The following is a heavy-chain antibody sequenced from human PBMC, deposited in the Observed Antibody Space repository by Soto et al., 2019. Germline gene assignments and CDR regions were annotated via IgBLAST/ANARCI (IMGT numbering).Heavy chain of an antibody. CDR3: TTDPEHSSSAALYYGMDV. J-gene: IGHJ6*02. Sequence: GGSLRLSCAASGFTFSNAWMNWVRQAPGKGLEWVGRIKSKTDGGTTDYAAPVKGRFTISRDDSKNTLYLQMNSLKTEDTAVYYCTTDPEHSSSAALYYGMDVWGQGTTVTVSS. CDR1: GFTFSNAW. V-gene: IGHV3-15*07. CDR2: IKSKTDGGTT. D-gene: IGHD6-6*01.